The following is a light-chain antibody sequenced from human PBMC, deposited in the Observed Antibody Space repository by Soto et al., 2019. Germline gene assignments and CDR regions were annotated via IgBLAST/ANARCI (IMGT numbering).Light chain of an antibody. J-gene: IGKJ4*01. V-gene: IGKV1-39*01. CDR1: QSISTY. CDR3: QQSYSTPPT. Sequence: DIQMTQSPSSLSASVGDRVTITCRASQSISTYLNWYQQKTGKPPKLLIYGTSNLQSEVPSRFSGSGSGTDFTLTISSLQPEDFATYSCQQSYSTPPTFGGGTKVEI. CDR2: GTS.